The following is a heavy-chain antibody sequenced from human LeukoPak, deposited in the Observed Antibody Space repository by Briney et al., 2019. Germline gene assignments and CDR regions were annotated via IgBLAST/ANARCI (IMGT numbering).Heavy chain of an antibody. J-gene: IGHJ4*02. D-gene: IGHD3-3*01. CDR2: MNPNSGNT. V-gene: IGHV1-8*01. Sequence: EASVKVSCKASGYTFTSYDINWVRQATGQGLEWMGWMNPNSGNTGYAQKFQGRVTMTRNTSISTAYMELSSLRSEDTAVYYCSRGAGDYDFWSGYYSLDYWGQGTLVTVSS. CDR3: SRGAGDYDFWSGYYSLDY. CDR1: GYTFTSYD.